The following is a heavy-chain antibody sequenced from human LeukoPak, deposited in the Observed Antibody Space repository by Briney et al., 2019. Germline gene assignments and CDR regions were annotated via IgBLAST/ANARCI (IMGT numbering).Heavy chain of an antibody. CDR1: GFTFSSYS. J-gene: IGHJ5*02. CDR3: ARDPPYYDSSGEGP. CDR2: ISSSSSYI. D-gene: IGHD3-22*01. Sequence: GGSLRLSCAASGFTFSSYSMNWVRQAPGKGPEWVSSISSSSSYIYYADSVKGRFTISRDNAKNSLYLQMNSLRAEDTAVYYCARDPPYYDSSGEGPWGQGTLVTVSS. V-gene: IGHV3-21*01.